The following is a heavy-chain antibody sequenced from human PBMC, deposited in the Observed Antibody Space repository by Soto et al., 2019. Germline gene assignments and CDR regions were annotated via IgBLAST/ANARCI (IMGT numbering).Heavy chain of an antibody. CDR2: IYTSGST. CDR3: ARDWGYCSGGSCYSYGMDV. V-gene: IGHV4-4*07. CDR1: GGSISSYY. D-gene: IGHD2-15*01. J-gene: IGHJ6*02. Sequence: PSETLSLTCTVSGGSISSYYWSWIRQPAGKGLEWIGRIYTSGSTNYNPSLKSRVTMSVDTSKNQFSLKLSSVTAADTAVYYCARDWGYCSGGSCYSYGMDVWAQGTTVTVSS.